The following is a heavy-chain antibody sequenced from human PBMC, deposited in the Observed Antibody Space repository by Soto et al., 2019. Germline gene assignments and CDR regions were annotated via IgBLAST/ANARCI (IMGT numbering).Heavy chain of an antibody. CDR2: ISWNSGNK. CDR1: GFTFDDYA. D-gene: IGHD3-9*01. V-gene: IGHV3-9*01. CDR3: AKEAGLVRFFDWLSNGLDV. Sequence: EVQLVESGGDLVQPGRSLRLSCAASGFTFDDYAMHWVRQDPGKGLEWVSGISWNSGNKGYADSVKGRFTISRDNAKNFLYLEMNSLRAEDTALYYCAKEAGLVRFFDWLSNGLDVWGQGTAVTVS. J-gene: IGHJ6*02.